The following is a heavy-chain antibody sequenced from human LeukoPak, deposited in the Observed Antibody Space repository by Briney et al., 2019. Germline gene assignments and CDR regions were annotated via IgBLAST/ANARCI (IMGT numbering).Heavy chain of an antibody. CDR3: ARLNWFDP. CDR1: GGSTSNNNYY. V-gene: IGHV4-39*01. J-gene: IGHJ5*02. CDR2: FYYNGNT. Sequence: SETLSLTCTVSGGSTSNNNYYWGWIRQPPGTGLEWIGPFYYNGNTYYNPPLKTQLTISVDTSKILFSLKLTSVPPADTAVYYCARLNWFDPWGQGTLVTVSS.